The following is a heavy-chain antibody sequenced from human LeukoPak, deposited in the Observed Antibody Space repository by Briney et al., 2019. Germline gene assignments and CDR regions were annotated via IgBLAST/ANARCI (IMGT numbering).Heavy chain of an antibody. Sequence: ASVKVSCKASGYTFTGYYMHWVRQAPGQGLEWMGWINPNSGGTNYAQKFQGRVTMTRDTSISTAYMELSRLRSDDTAVYYCARDRSVVVPAATVDCWGQGTLVTVSS. J-gene: IGHJ4*02. V-gene: IGHV1-2*02. CDR1: GYTFTGYY. CDR3: ARDRSVVVPAATVDC. CDR2: INPNSGGT. D-gene: IGHD2-2*01.